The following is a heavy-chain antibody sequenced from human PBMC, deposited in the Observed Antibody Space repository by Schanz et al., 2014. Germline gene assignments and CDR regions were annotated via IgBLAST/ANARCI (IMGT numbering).Heavy chain of an antibody. J-gene: IGHJ6*02. Sequence: QVQVVQSGAEVKKPGASVKVSCKASGYTFTDYGVVCVRQAPGQGLEWMGWITAYNGDTNYALKLQGRVTLTTDTSTSTAYMELRNLRSDDTAVYYCARAKRFGDMDVWGQGTTVTVSS. CDR2: ITAYNGDT. CDR3: ARAKRFGDMDV. CDR1: GYTFTDYG. V-gene: IGHV1-18*01. D-gene: IGHD3-10*01.